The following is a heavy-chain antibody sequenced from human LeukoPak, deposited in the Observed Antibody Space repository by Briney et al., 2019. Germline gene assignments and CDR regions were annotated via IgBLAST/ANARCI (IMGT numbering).Heavy chain of an antibody. CDR1: GLTGSYNY. CDR3: AKDRRSGWGHAFDV. CDR2: IHSDGST. J-gene: IGHJ3*01. D-gene: IGHD6-19*01. V-gene: IGHV3-53*01. Sequence: GGSLRLSCTASGLTGSYNYISWVRQAPGKGLEWVSVIHSDGSTYYADSVKGRFTISRDNSKDTLYLPMNSLRVEDTDVYYCAKDRRSGWGHAFDVWGQGTMVTV.